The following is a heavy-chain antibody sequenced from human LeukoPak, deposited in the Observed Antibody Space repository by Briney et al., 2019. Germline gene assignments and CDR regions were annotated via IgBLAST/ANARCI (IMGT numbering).Heavy chain of an antibody. CDR3: AKSIRYGGLYYYDSSGHWCYFDY. D-gene: IGHD3-22*01. V-gene: IGHV1-46*01. J-gene: IGHJ4*02. Sequence: ASVKVSCKASGYTFTTYYMHWVGQAPGQGLEWMGIINPSDGSTNYAQKFQGRVTMTRDMSTSTVYMDLSSLRSEDTAVYYCAKSIRYGGLYYYDSSGHWCYFDYWGQGTLVTVSS. CDR1: GYTFTTYY. CDR2: INPSDGST.